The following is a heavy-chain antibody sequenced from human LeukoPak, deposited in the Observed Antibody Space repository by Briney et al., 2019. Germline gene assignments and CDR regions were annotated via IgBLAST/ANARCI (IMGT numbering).Heavy chain of an antibody. Sequence: PSGTLSLTCTVSGGSISSYYWSWIRQPPGKGLEWIGYIYYSGSTNYNPSLKSRVTISVDTSKNQFSLKRSSVTAADTAVYYCARESSGWPLDYWGQGTLVTVSS. CDR2: IYYSGST. J-gene: IGHJ4*02. V-gene: IGHV4-59*01. D-gene: IGHD6-19*01. CDR3: ARESSGWPLDY. CDR1: GGSISSYY.